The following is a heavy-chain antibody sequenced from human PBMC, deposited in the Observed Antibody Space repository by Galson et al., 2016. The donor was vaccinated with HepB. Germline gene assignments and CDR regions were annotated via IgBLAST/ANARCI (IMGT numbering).Heavy chain of an antibody. Sequence: SLRLSCAASGFTFSSYAMSWVRQAPGKGLEWVSTISDSGGSTYSADSVKGRFTISRDNSKNTLYLQMKSLRAEDTAIYYCAKGPDFWSGYYPFYYWGQGTRVTVSS. D-gene: IGHD3-3*01. CDR2: ISDSGGST. CDR3: AKGPDFWSGYYPFYY. CDR1: GFTFSSYA. J-gene: IGHJ4*02. V-gene: IGHV3-23*01.